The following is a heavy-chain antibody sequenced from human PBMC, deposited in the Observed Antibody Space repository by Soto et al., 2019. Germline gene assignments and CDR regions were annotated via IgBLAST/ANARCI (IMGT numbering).Heavy chain of an antibody. CDR2: IYYSGST. V-gene: IGHV4-59*01. CDR3: ARTIRGYTYGPFDY. J-gene: IGHJ4*02. CDR1: GGSISSYY. Sequence: SETLSLTCTVSGGSISSYYWSWIRQPPGKGLEWIGYIYYSGSTNYNPSLKSRVTISVDTSKNQLSLKLSSVTAADTAVYYCARTIRGYTYGPFDYWGQGTLVTVSS. D-gene: IGHD5-18*01.